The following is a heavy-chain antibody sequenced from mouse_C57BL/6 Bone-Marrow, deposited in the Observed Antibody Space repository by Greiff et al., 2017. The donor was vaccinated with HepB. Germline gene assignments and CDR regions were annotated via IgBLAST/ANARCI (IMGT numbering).Heavy chain of an antibody. CDR2: IYPRSGNT. CDR1: GYTFTSYG. CDR3: SRKTTVVEGFAY. J-gene: IGHJ3*01. Sequence: QVQLKESGAELARPGASVKLSCKASGYTFTSYGISWVKQRTGQGLEWIGEIYPRSGNTYYNEKFKGKATLTADKSSSTAYMKLRSLTSEDSAVYCCSRKTTVVEGFAYWGQGTLVTVSA. V-gene: IGHV1-81*01. D-gene: IGHD1-1*01.